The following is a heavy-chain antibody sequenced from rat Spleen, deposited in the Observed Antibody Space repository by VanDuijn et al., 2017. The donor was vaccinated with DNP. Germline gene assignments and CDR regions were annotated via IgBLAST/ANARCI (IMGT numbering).Heavy chain of an antibody. CDR3: ARSDYSDGSYYYGYFDY. V-gene: IGHV2-6*01. Sequence: QVQLKESGPGLVQPSQTLSLTCTVSGFSLTSYSVAWIRQPPGKGLEWIAAMSSGGSTYYNSVLKSRLSVNRDTSKSQVFLKMNSLQTEDTAMYFCARSDYSDGSYYYGYFDYWGQGVMVTVSS. CDR1: GFSLTSYS. D-gene: IGHD1-12*02. J-gene: IGHJ2*01. CDR2: MSSGGST.